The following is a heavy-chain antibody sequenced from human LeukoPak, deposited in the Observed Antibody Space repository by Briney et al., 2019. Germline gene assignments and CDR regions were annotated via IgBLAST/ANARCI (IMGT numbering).Heavy chain of an antibody. CDR1: GFTFSSYA. D-gene: IGHD3-22*01. V-gene: IGHV3-23*01. CDR2: ISGSGGST. J-gene: IGHJ4*02. Sequence: AGGSLRLSCAASGFTFSSYAMSWVRQAPGKGLEWVSAISGSGGSTCYADSVKGRFTISRDNSKNTLYLQMNSLRAEDTAVYYCAKDDSSGYYSYWGQGTLVTVSS. CDR3: AKDDSSGYYSY.